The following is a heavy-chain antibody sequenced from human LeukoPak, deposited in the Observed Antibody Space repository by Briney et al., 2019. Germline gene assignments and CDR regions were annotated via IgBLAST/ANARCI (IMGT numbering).Heavy chain of an antibody. J-gene: IGHJ4*02. CDR3: ARVAWGGDTHPGHIDY. Sequence: SQTLSLTCTVSGGSISSGGYYWSWIRQHPGKGLEWIGYIYYSGSTYYNPSLKSRVTISVDTSKNQFSLKLSSVTAADTAVYYCARVAWGGDTHPGHIDYWGQGTLVTVSS. CDR1: GGSISSGGYY. D-gene: IGHD1-26*01. CDR2: IYYSGST. V-gene: IGHV4-31*03.